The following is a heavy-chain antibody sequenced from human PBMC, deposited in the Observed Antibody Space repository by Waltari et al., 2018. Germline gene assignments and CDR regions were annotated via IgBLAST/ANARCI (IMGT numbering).Heavy chain of an antibody. CDR1: GFTFSSYE. D-gene: IGHD3-22*01. J-gene: IGHJ4*02. Sequence: EVQLVESGGGLVQPGGSLRLSCAASGFTFSSYEMNWVSQAPGKGLEWVSYISSSGSTIYYADSVKGRFTISRDNAKNSLYLQMNSLRAEDTAVYYCARDREYYDSSGIDYWGQGTLVTVSS. V-gene: IGHV3-48*03. CDR2: ISSSGSTI. CDR3: ARDREYYDSSGIDY.